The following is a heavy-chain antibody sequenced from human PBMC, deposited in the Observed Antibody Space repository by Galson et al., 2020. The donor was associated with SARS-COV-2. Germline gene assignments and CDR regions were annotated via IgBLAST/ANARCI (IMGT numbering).Heavy chain of an antibody. D-gene: IGHD3-9*01. CDR2: ISWNTLSK. CDR3: AKGSPWIHDLVTGLLGGYLDV. J-gene: IGHJ2*01. CDR1: GFTFGDSA. Sequence: SLRLSCVASGFTFGDSAMHWVRQAPGKGLEWVSGISWNTLSKGYAGSVKGRFTISRDNAKNVLYLQMESLGTKDTAFYYCAKGSPWIHDLVTGLLGGYLDVWGRGTLVTVSS. V-gene: IGHV3-9*01.